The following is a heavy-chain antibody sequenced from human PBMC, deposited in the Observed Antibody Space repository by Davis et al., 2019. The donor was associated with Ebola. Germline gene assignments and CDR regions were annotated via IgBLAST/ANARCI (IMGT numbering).Heavy chain of an antibody. D-gene: IGHD3-22*01. J-gene: IGHJ4*02. CDR2: INPTGGST. V-gene: IGHV1-46*01. CDR3: ARGYCDSSGYRY. CDR1: GYTFTTYY. Sequence: AASVKVSCKASGYTFTTYYMHWVRQAPGQGLEWMGIINPTGGSTTYAQKFQGRVTMTRDTSTSTVYMELSSLRSEDTAVYFCARGYCDSSGYRYWGQGTLVTVSS.